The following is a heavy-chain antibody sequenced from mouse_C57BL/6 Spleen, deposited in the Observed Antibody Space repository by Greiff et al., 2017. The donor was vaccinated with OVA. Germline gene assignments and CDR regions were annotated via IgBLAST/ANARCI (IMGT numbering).Heavy chain of an antibody. Sequence: VKLQQPGAELVKPGASVKLSCKASGYTFTSYWMHWVKQRPGQGLEWIGMIHPNSGSTNYNEKFKSKATLTVDKSSSTAYMQLSSLTSADSAVYCCARRADSYYNAMDDWGQGTSVTVSS. J-gene: IGHJ4*01. CDR3: ARRADSYYNAMDD. V-gene: IGHV1-64*01. CDR2: IHPNSGST. CDR1: GYTFTSYW. D-gene: IGHD2-12*01.